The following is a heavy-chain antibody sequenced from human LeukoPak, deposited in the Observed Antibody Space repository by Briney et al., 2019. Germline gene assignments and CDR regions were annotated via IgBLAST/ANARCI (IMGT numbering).Heavy chain of an antibody. D-gene: IGHD2/OR15-2a*01. CDR1: GFIFGNHW. CDR3: TTGIRGD. CDR2: IRSKTDGGTT. Sequence: GGSLRLSCVASGFIFGNHWMGWVRQAPGKGVEWVGRIRSKTDGGTTDYAAPVKGRFTISRDDSNNTLYLQMNSLRTEDTAVYYCTTGIRGDWGQGTLVTVSS. J-gene: IGHJ4*02. V-gene: IGHV3-15*01.